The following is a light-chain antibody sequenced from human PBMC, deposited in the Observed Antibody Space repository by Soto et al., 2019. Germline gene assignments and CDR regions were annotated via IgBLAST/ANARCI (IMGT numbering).Light chain of an antibody. Sequence: QSVLTQPPSWSVTPGQRVTISFSGSSSNIGSNYVSGYQQLPGTAPNLLIYRNNQRPSGGPDRFSGSKSGTSASLAISGLRSEDEADYYCAAWDDSLSGPLYVFGTGTKVTVL. CDR3: AAWDDSLSGPLYV. V-gene: IGLV1-47*01. CDR2: RNN. J-gene: IGLJ1*01. CDR1: SSNIGSNY.